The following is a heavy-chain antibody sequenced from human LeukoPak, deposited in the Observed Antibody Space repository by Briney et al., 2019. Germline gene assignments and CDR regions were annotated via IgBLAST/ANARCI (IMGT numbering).Heavy chain of an antibody. CDR3: AKPDCSDTNCYYQWYFDS. CDR2: ISDSGAIT. V-gene: IGHV3-23*01. J-gene: IGHJ4*02. D-gene: IGHD2-2*01. CDR1: GFTFSSYG. Sequence: GGSLRLSCAASGFTFSSYGMSWVRQAPGKGLEWVSAISDSGAITFYADSVEGRFTISRDNSKNTLYLQMNSLRAEDTAVYYCAKPDCSDTNCYYQWYFDSWGQGTLVTVSS.